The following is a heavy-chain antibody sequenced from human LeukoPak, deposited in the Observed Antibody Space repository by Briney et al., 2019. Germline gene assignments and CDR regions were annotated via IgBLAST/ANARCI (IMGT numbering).Heavy chain of an antibody. CDR1: GYTFTSYG. Sequence: GASVKVSCKASGYTFTSYGISWVRQAPGQGLEWMGWISAYNGNTNYAQKFQGRVTITADKSTSTAYMELSSLRSEDTAVYYCARDRKAPGGAGGQGTLVTVS. D-gene: IGHD3-10*01. CDR2: ISAYNGNT. J-gene: IGHJ4*02. V-gene: IGHV1-18*01. CDR3: ARDRKAPGGA.